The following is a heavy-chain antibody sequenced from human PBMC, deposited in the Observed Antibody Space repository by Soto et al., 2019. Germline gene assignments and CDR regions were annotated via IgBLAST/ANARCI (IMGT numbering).Heavy chain of an antibody. CDR2: ISSNGGST. CDR1: GFTFSSYA. CDR3: VKGGAAGTSAYYYYGMDV. V-gene: IGHV3-64D*06. D-gene: IGHD6-13*01. Sequence: PGGSLRLSCSASGFTFSSYAMHWVRQAPGKGLEYVSAISSNGGSTYYADSVKGRFTISRDNSKNTLYLQMSSLRAEDTAVYYCVKGGAAGTSAYYYYGMDVWGQGTTVTVSS. J-gene: IGHJ6*02.